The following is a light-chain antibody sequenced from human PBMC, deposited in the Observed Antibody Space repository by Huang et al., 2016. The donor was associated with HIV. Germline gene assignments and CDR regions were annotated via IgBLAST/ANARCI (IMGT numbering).Light chain of an antibody. J-gene: IGKJ1*01. V-gene: IGKV1-39*01. CDR3: QQSFSVPRT. Sequence: DIQMTQSPPSLSASVGDRVTFTCRAVQNITKSLNWYHQKLGKAPKLLIYTVSTLESGVPSRFSGSGSGSRFTLNIGNLQPEDFATYYCQQSFSVPRTFG. CDR2: TVS. CDR1: QNITKS.